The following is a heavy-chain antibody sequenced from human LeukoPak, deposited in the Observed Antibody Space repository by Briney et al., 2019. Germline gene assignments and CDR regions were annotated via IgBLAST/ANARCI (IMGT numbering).Heavy chain of an antibody. CDR3: ARGLKPRPYYYYMDV. J-gene: IGHJ6*03. V-gene: IGHV7-4-1*02. Sequence: ASVKVSCKASGYTFTSYAMNWVRQAPGQGLEWMGWINTNTGNPTYAQGFTGRFVFSLDTSVSTAYLQISSLKAEDTAVYYCARGLKPRPYYYYMDVWGKGTTVTVSS. CDR1: GYTFTSYA. CDR2: INTNTGNP.